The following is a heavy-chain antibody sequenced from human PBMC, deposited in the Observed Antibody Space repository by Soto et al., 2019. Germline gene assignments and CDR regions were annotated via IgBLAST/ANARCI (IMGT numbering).Heavy chain of an antibody. CDR1: GGSISSYY. J-gene: IGHJ5*02. V-gene: IGHV4-59*08. Sequence: PSETLSITCTVSGGSISSYYWSWIRQPPGKGLEWIGYIYYSGSTNYNPSLKSRVTISVDTSKNQFSLKLRSVTAADTALYFCARHSLALRKNNWFDPWGQGIMVTVSS. D-gene: IGHD3-3*02. CDR3: ARHSLALRKNNWFDP. CDR2: IYYSGST.